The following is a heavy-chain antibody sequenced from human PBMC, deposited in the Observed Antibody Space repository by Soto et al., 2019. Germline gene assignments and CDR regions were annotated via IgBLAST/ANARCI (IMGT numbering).Heavy chain of an antibody. V-gene: IGHV4-59*04. J-gene: IGHJ4*02. CDR2: VFYTGFT. CDR1: GGSISSYY. CDR3: ATSQKGYNWNYFDH. Sequence: TLSLTCTVSGGSISSYYWSWIRQPAGKGLEWIWSVFYTGFTSYNPSLESRVSVSVDTSKNQFSLKVSGVSAADTAVYYCATSQKGYNWNYFDHWGQGALVTVSS. D-gene: IGHD1-20*01.